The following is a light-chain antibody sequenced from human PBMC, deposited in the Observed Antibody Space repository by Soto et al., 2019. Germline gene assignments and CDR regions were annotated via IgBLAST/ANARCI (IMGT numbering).Light chain of an antibody. CDR1: QSVSSN. J-gene: IGKJ1*01. Sequence: EIVMTHSPATLSVSPGERATLSFSSSQSVSSNLAWYQQKPGQAPRLLIYGASTRATGIPARFSGRGSGTDFTLTISRLEPEDFAVYYCQQYGSSPSCTFGQGTKVDIK. CDR3: QQYGSSPSCT. CDR2: GAS. V-gene: IGKV3-15*01.